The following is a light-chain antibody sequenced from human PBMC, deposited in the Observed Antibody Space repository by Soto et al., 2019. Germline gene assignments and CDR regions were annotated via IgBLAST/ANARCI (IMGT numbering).Light chain of an antibody. Sequence: QSALTQPPSASGSPGQSVTISCTGTSSDVGGYNYVSWYQQHPGKAPKLMIYEVSKRPSGVRDRFSGSKSGTSASLAISGLRSEDEADYYCAAWDDSLSGYVFGTGTKVTVL. J-gene: IGLJ1*01. CDR1: SSDVGGYNY. CDR3: AAWDDSLSGYV. CDR2: EVS. V-gene: IGLV2-8*01.